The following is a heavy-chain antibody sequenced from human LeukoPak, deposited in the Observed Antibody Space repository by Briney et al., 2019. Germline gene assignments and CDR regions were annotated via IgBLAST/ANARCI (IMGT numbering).Heavy chain of an antibody. J-gene: IGHJ4*02. CDR2: IRVGGEI. V-gene: IGHV3-23*01. CDR3: AKGTGDAGYYFDY. D-gene: IGHD7-27*01. CDR1: GFTFSSYA. Sequence: PGGSLRLSCATSGFTFSSYAMNWVRQAPGKGLEWVSGIRVGGEIHYADSVKGRFTISRDNSENTLYLQMSGLRAEDTAVYYCAKGTGDAGYYFDYWGQGTLVTVSS.